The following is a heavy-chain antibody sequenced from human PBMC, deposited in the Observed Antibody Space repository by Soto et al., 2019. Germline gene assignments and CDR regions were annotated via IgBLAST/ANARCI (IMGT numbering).Heavy chain of an antibody. CDR1: GFTFSSYA. CDR2: ISYDGRNK. CDR3: AGDKPFDY. V-gene: IGHV3-30*04. Sequence: QVQLVESGGGVVQPGRSLRLSCAASGFTFSSYAMHWVRQAPGKGLEWVAVISYDGRNKYYADSVKGRFTISRDNSKNSLYLQMNSLRAEDTSVYYCAGDKPFDYWGQGTLVTVSS. J-gene: IGHJ4*02.